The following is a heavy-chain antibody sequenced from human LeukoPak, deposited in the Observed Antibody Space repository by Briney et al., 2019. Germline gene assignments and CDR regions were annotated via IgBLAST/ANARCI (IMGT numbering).Heavy chain of an antibody. V-gene: IGHV3-30*02. J-gene: IGHJ4*02. D-gene: IGHD3-22*01. Sequence: GGSLRLSCAASGFTLSSYGIHWVRQAPGKGLEWVAFIRYDGSYRYYADSVKGRFTISSDNSKNTLYLQMNSLRAEDTAVYYCARNYYDSSDYWGQGTLVTVSS. CDR3: ARNYYDSSDY. CDR2: IRYDGSYR. CDR1: GFTLSSYG.